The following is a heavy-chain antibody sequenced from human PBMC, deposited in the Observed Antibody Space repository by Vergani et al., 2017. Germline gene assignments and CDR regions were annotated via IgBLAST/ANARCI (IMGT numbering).Heavy chain of an antibody. Sequence: QLQLQESGPGLVKPSETLSLTCTFSGGSISSSSYYWGWIRQPPGKGLEGIGSIYYSGSTYYNPSLKSRVTISVDTSKNQFSLKLSSVTAADTAVYYCARVRMGFLERDYWGQGTLVTVSS. CDR2: IYYSGST. CDR3: ARVRMGFLERDY. CDR1: GGSISSSSYY. V-gene: IGHV4-39*07. J-gene: IGHJ4*02. D-gene: IGHD3-3*01.